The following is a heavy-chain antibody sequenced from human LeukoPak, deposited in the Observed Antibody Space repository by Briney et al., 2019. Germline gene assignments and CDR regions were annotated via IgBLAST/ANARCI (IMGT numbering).Heavy chain of an antibody. J-gene: IGHJ5*02. V-gene: IGHV1-18*01. CDR3: ARDPYSVVVDTSYNWFDP. CDR1: GGTFSSYA. CDR2: ISAYNGNT. Sequence: ASVKVSCKASGGTFSSYAISWVRQAPGQGLEWMGWISAYNGNTNYAQKLQGRVTMTTDTSTSTAYMELRSLRSDDTAVCYCARDPYSVVVDTSYNWFDPWGQGTLVTVSS. D-gene: IGHD3-22*01.